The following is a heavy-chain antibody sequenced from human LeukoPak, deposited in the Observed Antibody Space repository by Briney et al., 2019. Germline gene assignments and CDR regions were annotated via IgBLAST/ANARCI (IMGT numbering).Heavy chain of an antibody. CDR2: TYYRSKWYS. D-gene: IGHD2-2*03. CDR3: ARGGIGYCTSSSCYFDS. V-gene: IGHV6-1*01. J-gene: IGHJ4*02. CDR1: GDSVSTNSAA. Sequence: SQTLSLTCAISGDSVSTNSAAWNWLRQSPSRGLEWLGRTYYRSKWYSDYAVSVKSRITINPDTSKNHFSLQLNSVTPEDTAVYYCARGGIGYCTSSSCYFDSRGQGTLVTVSS.